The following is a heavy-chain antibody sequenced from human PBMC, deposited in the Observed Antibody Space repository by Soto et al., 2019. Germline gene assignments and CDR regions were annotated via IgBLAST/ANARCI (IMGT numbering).Heavy chain of an antibody. V-gene: IGHV3-33*01. CDR1: GFTFSSYG. CDR3: ARDRVDSGSWYHYYYYGMDV. CDR2: IWYDGSNK. Sequence: QVQLVESGGGVVQPGRSLRLSCAASGFTFSSYGMHWVRQAPGKGLEWVAVIWYDGSNKYYADSVKGRFTISRDNSKNTLYLQMNSLRAEDTAVYYCARDRVDSGSWYHYYYYGMDVWGQGTTVTVSS. J-gene: IGHJ6*02. D-gene: IGHD6-13*01.